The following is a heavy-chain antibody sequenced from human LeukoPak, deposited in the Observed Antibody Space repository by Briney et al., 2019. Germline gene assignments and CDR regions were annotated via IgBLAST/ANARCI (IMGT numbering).Heavy chain of an antibody. V-gene: IGHV4-4*07. J-gene: IGHJ4*02. D-gene: IGHD5-18*01. Sequence: PSETLSLTCTVSGGSISNYYWSWIRQPAGKALEWIGRINTSGSTDYNPSLKSRVTMSVDTSRNQFSPKLSSLTAADTAVYYCARSRGTTLVTRFDYWGQGTLVTVSS. CDR1: GGSISNYY. CDR2: INTSGST. CDR3: ARSRGTTLVTRFDY.